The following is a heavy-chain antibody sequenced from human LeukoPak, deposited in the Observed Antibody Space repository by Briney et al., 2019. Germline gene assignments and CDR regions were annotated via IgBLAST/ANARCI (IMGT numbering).Heavy chain of an antibody. J-gene: IGHJ3*02. D-gene: IGHD6-13*01. CDR1: GFTFSRFS. Sequence: GGSLRLSCAGSGFTFSRFSMIWVRQAPGKGLEWVASISSGSHHKYHADSVKGRFTVSRDNDKNSLFLQMNSLRAEDTALYYCATRLTADSYEASVIGGRGTMVTVSS. V-gene: IGHV3-21*06. CDR3: ATRLTADSYEASVI. CDR2: ISSGSHHK.